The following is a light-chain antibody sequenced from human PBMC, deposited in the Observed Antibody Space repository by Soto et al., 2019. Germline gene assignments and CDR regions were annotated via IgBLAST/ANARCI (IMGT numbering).Light chain of an antibody. CDR2: NNN. V-gene: IGLV1-44*01. CDR3: AAWDDSLTGVV. J-gene: IGLJ3*02. CDR1: SSNIGSTT. Sequence: QSVLTQPPSASGTPGQRVTIACSGSSSNIGSTTVKWYQQLPGTAPKLLIYNNNQRPSGVPDRFSGSKSGTSASMAISGLQSEDEDDYYCAAWDDSLTGVVFGGGNKLTVL.